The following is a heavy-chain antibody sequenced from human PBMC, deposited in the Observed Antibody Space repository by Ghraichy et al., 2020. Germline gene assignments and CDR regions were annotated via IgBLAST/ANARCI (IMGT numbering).Heavy chain of an antibody. CDR2: INHSGST. J-gene: IGHJ6*02. CDR3: ARGFNRGYSGTGRYYYYGMDV. Sequence: SETLSLTCAVYGGSFSGYYWSWIRQPPGKGLEWIGEINHSGSTNYNPSLKSRVTISVDTSKNQFSLKLSSVTAADTAVYYCARGFNRGYSGTGRYYYYGMDVWGQGTTVTVSS. V-gene: IGHV4-34*01. D-gene: IGHD5-12*01. CDR1: GGSFSGYY.